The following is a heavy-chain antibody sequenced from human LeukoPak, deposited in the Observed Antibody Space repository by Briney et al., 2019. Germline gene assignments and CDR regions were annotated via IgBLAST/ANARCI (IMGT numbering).Heavy chain of an antibody. CDR3: ARGGTRLGYYYYAMDV. Sequence: QPGGSLRLSCAASGFTLSDYGIHWVRQAPGKGLEWVSLIWYDGSKIYYADSVKGRFSISKENSRNTVFLQMNSLRAEDTALYFCARGGTRLGYYYYAMDVWGQGTTVTVSS. J-gene: IGHJ6*02. CDR2: IWYDGSKI. V-gene: IGHV3-33*01. CDR1: GFTLSDYG. D-gene: IGHD1-1*01.